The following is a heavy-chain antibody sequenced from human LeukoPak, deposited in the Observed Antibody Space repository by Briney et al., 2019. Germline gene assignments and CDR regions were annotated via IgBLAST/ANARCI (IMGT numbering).Heavy chain of an antibody. J-gene: IGHJ4*02. CDR3: AKVKGYYYDSSGYWFDY. CDR1: GFTFSTYP. V-gene: IGHV3-30*02. Sequence: GALRLSCIASGFTFSTYPMHWVRQAPGKGLEWVAFIRYDGSNKYYADSVKGRFTISRDSSKNTLYLQMNSLRAEDTAVYYCAKVKGYYYDSSGYWFDYWGQGTLVTVSS. CDR2: IRYDGSNK. D-gene: IGHD3-22*01.